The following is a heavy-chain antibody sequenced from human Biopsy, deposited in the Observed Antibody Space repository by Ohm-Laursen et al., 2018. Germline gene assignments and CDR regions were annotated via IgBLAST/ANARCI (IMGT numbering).Heavy chain of an antibody. J-gene: IGHJ4*02. Sequence: GTLSLTCAVSGGSISNYFWTWIRQPPGKGLEWIGYFRFEDRTSYNSSLKSRVTRSADTSKNQFSLRLSSVTAADTAVYYCALGGGSYVNFDYWGQGTLVTVSS. D-gene: IGHD1-26*01. CDR1: GGSISNYF. CDR2: FRFEDRT. V-gene: IGHV4-59*01. CDR3: ALGGGSYVNFDY.